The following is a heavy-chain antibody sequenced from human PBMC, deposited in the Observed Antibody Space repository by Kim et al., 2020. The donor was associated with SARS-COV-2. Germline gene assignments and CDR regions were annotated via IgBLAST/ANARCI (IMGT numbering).Heavy chain of an antibody. CDR3: ARGKYYYDGSGNPRFWYFDL. CDR1: GGSISYYY. Sequence: SETLSLTCTVSGGSISYYYWTWIRQPPGKGLEWIGYVFDSGSTNYNPSLKSRVTISLGTSKKQFSLQLTSVTAADTAVYYCARGKYYYDGSGNPRFWYFDLWGRGPPVTVSS. V-gene: IGHV4-59*01. J-gene: IGHJ2*01. CDR2: VFDSGST. D-gene: IGHD3-22*01.